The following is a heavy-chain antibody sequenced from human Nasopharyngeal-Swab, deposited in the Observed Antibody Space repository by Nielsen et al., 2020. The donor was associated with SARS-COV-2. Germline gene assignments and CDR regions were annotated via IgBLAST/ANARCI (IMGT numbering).Heavy chain of an antibody. CDR2: IDPSDSYT. CDR3: ARHAPDPVIVATMHYYYYMDV. V-gene: IGHV5-10-1*01. Sequence: GESLKISCKGSGYSFTSYWISWVRQMPGKGLEWMGRIDPSDSYTNYSPSFQGHVTISADKSISTAYLQWSSLKASDTAMYYCARHAPDPVIVATMHYYYYMDVWGKGTTVTVSS. J-gene: IGHJ6*03. D-gene: IGHD5-12*01. CDR1: GYSFTSYW.